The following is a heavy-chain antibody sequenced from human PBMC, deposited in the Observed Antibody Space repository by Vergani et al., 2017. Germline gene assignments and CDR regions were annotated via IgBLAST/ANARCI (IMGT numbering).Heavy chain of an antibody. V-gene: IGHV3-30*02. J-gene: IGHJ4*02. D-gene: IGHD2-15*01. Sequence: VQLLESGGGSAQPGESLRLSCVASGFTFTAHGLNCVRQAPGKGLEWVASIRSDESRRYYGDSMEGPFTISRDNSKNTLYLQMKSLRPEDTAVYYCAKEGGGYCSGGTCYPEYWGQGTLVIVSS. CDR3: AKEGGGYCSGGTCYPEY. CDR1: GFTFTAHG. CDR2: IRSDESRR.